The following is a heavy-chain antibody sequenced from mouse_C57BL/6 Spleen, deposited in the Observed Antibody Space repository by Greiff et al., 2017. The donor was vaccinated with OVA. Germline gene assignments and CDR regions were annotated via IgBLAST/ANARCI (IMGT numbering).Heavy chain of an antibody. CDR3: AREGGGWFAY. Sequence: EVQVVESGGGLVKPGGSLKLSCAASGFTFSSYAMSWVRQTPEKRLEWVATISDGGSYTYYPDNVKGRFTISRDNAKNNLYLQMSHLKSEDTAMYYCAREGGGWFAYWGQGTLVTVSA. V-gene: IGHV5-4*01. J-gene: IGHJ3*01. CDR1: GFTFSSYA. CDR2: ISDGGSYT.